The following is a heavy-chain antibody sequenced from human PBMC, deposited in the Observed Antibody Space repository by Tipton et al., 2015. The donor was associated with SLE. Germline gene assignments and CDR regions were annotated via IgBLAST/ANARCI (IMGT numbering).Heavy chain of an antibody. D-gene: IGHD2-2*01. CDR1: GFTFSSYA. CDR3: AGKGGVVPAAALDY. Sequence: GSLRLSCAASGFTFSSYAMSWVRQAPGKGLEWVSAISGSGGSTYYADSVKGRFTISRDNSKNTLYLQMNSLRAEDTAVYYCAGKGGVVPAAALDYWGQGTLVTVSS. CDR2: ISGSGGST. J-gene: IGHJ4*02. V-gene: IGHV3-23*01.